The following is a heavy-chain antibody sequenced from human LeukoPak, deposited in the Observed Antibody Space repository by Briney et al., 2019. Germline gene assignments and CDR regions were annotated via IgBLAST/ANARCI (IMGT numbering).Heavy chain of an antibody. D-gene: IGHD6-19*01. CDR3: ARVRYSSGWYDLNFDY. CDR2: IYYSGST. V-gene: IGHV4-59*01. J-gene: IGHJ4*02. Sequence: PSETLSLTCTVSGGSISSYYWSWIRQPPGKGLEWIGYIYYSGSTNYNPSLKSRVTISVDTSKNQFSLKLSSMTAADTAVYYCARVRYSSGWYDLNFDYWGQGTLVTVSS. CDR1: GGSISSYY.